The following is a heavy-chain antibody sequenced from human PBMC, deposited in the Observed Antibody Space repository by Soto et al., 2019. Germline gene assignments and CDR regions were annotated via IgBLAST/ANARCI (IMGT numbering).Heavy chain of an antibody. CDR2: ISSSSSTI. V-gene: IGHV3-48*01. Sequence: EVQLVESGGGLVQSGGSLRLSCAASGFTFSSYSMNWVRQAPGKGLERVSYISSSSSTIYYADSVKGRFTISRDNAKNSLYLQMSSLRAEDTAVYYCAREIMSYAAYWGQGTLVTVSS. D-gene: IGHD2-8*01. J-gene: IGHJ4*02. CDR3: AREIMSYAAY. CDR1: GFTFSSYS.